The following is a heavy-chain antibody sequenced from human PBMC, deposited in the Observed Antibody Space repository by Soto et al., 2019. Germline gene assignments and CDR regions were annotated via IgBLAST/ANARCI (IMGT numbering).Heavy chain of an antibody. CDR3: TRHVVGATAYFDY. V-gene: IGHV3-15*07. CDR2: IKSKTDGGTT. CDR1: GFTFNNAW. Sequence: GGSLRLSCAASGFTFNNAWMNWVRQAPGKGLEWVGRIKSKTDGGTTDYAAPVKGRFTISRDDSKNTLYLQMNSLKTEDTAVYYCTRHVVGATAYFDYWGQGTLVTVSS. J-gene: IGHJ4*02. D-gene: IGHD1-26*01.